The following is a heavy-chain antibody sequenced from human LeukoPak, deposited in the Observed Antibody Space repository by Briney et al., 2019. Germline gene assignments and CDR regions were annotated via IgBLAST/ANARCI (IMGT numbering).Heavy chain of an antibody. D-gene: IGHD3-10*01. CDR2: IYISGST. J-gene: IGHJ3*02. V-gene: IGHV4-4*07. CDR1: GGSISSYY. Sequence: PSETLSLTCTVSGGSISSYYWSWIRQPAGKGLEWIGRIYISGSTNYNPSLKSRVTMSLDTSKNQFSLKLNSVTAADTAVYYCARSRPGFILDAFDIWGQGTMVTVSS. CDR3: ARSRPGFILDAFDI.